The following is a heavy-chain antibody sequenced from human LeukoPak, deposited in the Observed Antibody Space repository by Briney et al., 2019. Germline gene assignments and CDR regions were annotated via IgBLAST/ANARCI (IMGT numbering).Heavy chain of an antibody. D-gene: IGHD2-8*01. CDR3: ARSSPYCTNGLCYREFNY. J-gene: IGHJ4*02. V-gene: IGHV5-51*01. Sequence: GESLKISCKGSGYSFTSYWIGWVRQMPGKGLECMGIIYPGDSDTRYSPSFQGQVTISADRSISTAYLQWSSLKASDTAMYYCARSSPYCTNGLCYREFNYWGQGTLVTVSS. CDR1: GYSFTSYW. CDR2: IYPGDSDT.